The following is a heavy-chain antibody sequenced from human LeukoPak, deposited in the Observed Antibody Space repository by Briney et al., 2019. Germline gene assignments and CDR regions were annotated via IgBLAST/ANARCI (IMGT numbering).Heavy chain of an antibody. V-gene: IGHV3-30*02. J-gene: IGHJ4*02. D-gene: IGHD5-18*01. CDR3: AKVVWIQSRYFDY. CDR2: IRYDGSNK. Sequence: GGSLRLSCVASGFTFSSYGMHWVRQAPGKGLEWVAFIRYDGSNKYYADSVKGRFTISRDNSKNTLYLQMNSLRAEDTAVYYCAKVVWIQSRYFDYWGQGTLVTVSS. CDR1: GFTFSSYG.